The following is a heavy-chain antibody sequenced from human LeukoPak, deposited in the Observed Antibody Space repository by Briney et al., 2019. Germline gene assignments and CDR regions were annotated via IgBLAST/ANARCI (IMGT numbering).Heavy chain of an antibody. J-gene: IGHJ4*02. CDR2: IIPIFGTA. CDR3: ARASYCSSTSCYRFDY. Sequence: SVKVSCKASGGTFSSYAISWVRQAPGQGLEWMGGIIPIFGTANYAQKFQGRVTITTDEPTSTAYMELSSLRSEDTAVYCCARASYCSSTSCYRFDYWGQGTLVTVSS. V-gene: IGHV1-69*05. CDR1: GGTFSSYA. D-gene: IGHD2-2*01.